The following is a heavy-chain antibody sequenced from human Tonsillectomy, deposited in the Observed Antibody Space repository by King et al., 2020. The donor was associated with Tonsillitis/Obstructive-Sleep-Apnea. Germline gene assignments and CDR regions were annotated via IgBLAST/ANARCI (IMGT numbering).Heavy chain of an antibody. Sequence: VQLVESGGGLVQPGRSLRLSCAASGFTFDDYAMHWVRQAPGKGLEWVSGISWNGGSIGYADSVKGRFTISRDNAKNSLYLQMNNLRTEDTALYYCAKAGGYCSGGSCSWPWFDPWGQGTLVTVSS. CDR3: AKAGGYCSGGSCSWPWFDP. J-gene: IGHJ5*02. CDR2: ISWNGGSI. D-gene: IGHD2-15*01. CDR1: GFTFDDYA. V-gene: IGHV3-9*01.